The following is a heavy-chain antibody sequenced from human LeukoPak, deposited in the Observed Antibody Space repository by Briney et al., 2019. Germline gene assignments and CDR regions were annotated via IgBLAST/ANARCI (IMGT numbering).Heavy chain of an antibody. D-gene: IGHD2-15*01. V-gene: IGHV3-7*03. Sequence: GGPLRLSCAAPGFTFSSYWMSWVRQAPGKGLEWVANIKQDGSEKYYVDSVKGRFTISRDNAKNSLYLQMNSLRAEDTAVYYCARDFALLRGDYWGKGTLVTVS. CDR1: GFTFSSYW. CDR3: ARDFALLRGDY. J-gene: IGHJ4*02. CDR2: IKQDGSEK.